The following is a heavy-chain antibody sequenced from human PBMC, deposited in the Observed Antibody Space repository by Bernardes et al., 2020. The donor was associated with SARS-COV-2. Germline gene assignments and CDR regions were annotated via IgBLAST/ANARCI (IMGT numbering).Heavy chain of an antibody. Sequence: SETLSLTCTVSGGSISSSSYYWVWLRQPPGKGLEWIGSIYYSGSTYYNPSLKSRVTISVDTSKNQFSLKLSSVTAADTAVYYCARTWTSGEIDYWGQGTLVTVSS. CDR2: IYYSGST. CDR3: ARTWTSGEIDY. CDR1: GGSISSSSYY. D-gene: IGHD1-26*01. V-gene: IGHV4-39*01. J-gene: IGHJ4*02.